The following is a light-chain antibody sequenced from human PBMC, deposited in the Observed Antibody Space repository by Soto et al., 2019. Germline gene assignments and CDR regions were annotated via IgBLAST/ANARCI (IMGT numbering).Light chain of an antibody. J-gene: IGKJ5*01. Sequence: DIVMTQSPDSLAVTLGERATINCKSSQSVLYNSTNKNYLAWYQQKPGQPPKLLIYWASTRESVVPDRFSGSGSGTDFTLTISSLQAEDVAVYYCQQYFSIPITFGQGTRLEI. CDR1: QSVLYNSTNKNY. CDR2: WAS. V-gene: IGKV4-1*01. CDR3: QQYFSIPIT.